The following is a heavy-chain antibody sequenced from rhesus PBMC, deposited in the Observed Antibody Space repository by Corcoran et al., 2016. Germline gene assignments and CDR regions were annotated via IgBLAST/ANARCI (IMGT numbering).Heavy chain of an antibody. CDR2: ISGSSTST. CDR1: GGSISDSYR. CDR3: ARESGCIAGTTLFSCFDY. Sequence: QVQLQESGPGVVKPSETLSLTCAVSGGSISDSYRWSWIRQPPGKGLAWIGYISGSSTSTNYNPSLKSRVTISKDTSKNQFSLKLSSVTAADTAVYYCARESGCIAGTTLFSCFDYWGQGVLVTVSS. D-gene: IGHD1-14*01. J-gene: IGHJ4*01. V-gene: IGHV4S10*01.